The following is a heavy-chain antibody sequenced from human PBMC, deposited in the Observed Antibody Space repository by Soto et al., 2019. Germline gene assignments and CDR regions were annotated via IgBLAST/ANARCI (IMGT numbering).Heavy chain of an antibody. D-gene: IGHD2-15*01. Sequence: PSETLSLTCTVSGGSISSSSYFWGWIRQPPGKGLEWIGSFYYSGGTYYNPSLKSRVTMSVDTSKNQFSLKLSSVTAADTAVYYCARDLGGWPDYWGQGTLVTVSS. CDR3: ARDLGGWPDY. CDR2: FYYSGGT. CDR1: GGSISSSSYF. J-gene: IGHJ4*02. V-gene: IGHV4-39*02.